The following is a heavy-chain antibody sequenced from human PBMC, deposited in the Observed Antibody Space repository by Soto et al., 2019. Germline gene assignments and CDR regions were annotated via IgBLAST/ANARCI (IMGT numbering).Heavy chain of an antibody. CDR2: ISSSGSTI. CDR3: ARDYYDSSGYYYGGFDY. Sequence: ESGGGLVQPGGSLRLSCAASGFTFSSYEMNWVRQAPGKGLEWVSYISSSGSTIYYADSVKGRFTISRHNAKNSLYLQMNSLRAEDTAVYYCARDYYDSSGYYYGGFDYWGQGTLVTVSS. CDR1: GFTFSSYE. D-gene: IGHD3-22*01. J-gene: IGHJ4*02. V-gene: IGHV3-48*03.